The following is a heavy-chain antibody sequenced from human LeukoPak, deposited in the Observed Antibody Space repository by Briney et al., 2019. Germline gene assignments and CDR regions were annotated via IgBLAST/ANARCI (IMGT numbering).Heavy chain of an antibody. CDR1: GGSISSSSYY. Sequence: SETLSLTCTVSGGSISSSSYYWGWIRQPPGKGLEWIGSIYYSGSTYYNPSLKSRVTISVDTSKNQFSLKLSSVTAADTAVYYCARDGQLAGGFDYWGQGTLVTVSS. CDR3: ARDGQLAGGFDY. CDR2: IYYSGST. J-gene: IGHJ4*02. D-gene: IGHD6-6*01. V-gene: IGHV4-39*07.